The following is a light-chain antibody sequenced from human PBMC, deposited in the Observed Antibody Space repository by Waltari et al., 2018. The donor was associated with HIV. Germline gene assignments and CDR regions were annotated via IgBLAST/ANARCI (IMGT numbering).Light chain of an antibody. V-gene: IGKV4-1*01. J-gene: IGKJ4*01. CDR2: WAS. Sequence: DILMTQSPDPLAVCLGERAPITSKSSQSVLCSSNNDSNLACYQQKPAQPPERLINWASTRESAVTDGFSGSGSATDFILTISSLQAEDVAVYYCQKYYSTPLTFGGGTQVEIK. CDR3: QKYYSTPLT. CDR1: QSVLCSSNNDSN.